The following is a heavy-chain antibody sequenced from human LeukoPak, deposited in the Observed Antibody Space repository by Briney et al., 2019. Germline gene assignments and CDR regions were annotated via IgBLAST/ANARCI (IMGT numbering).Heavy chain of an antibody. J-gene: IGHJ4*02. CDR3: ARYDYYDSSGPSY. D-gene: IGHD3-22*01. Sequence: GGSLRLSCAASGFTFSSCSMNWVRQAPGKGLEWVSSISSSSSYIYYADSVKGRFTISRDNAKNSLYLQMNSLRAEDTAVYYCARYDYYDSSGPSYWGQGTLVTVSS. CDR1: GFTFSSCS. CDR2: ISSSSSYI. V-gene: IGHV3-21*01.